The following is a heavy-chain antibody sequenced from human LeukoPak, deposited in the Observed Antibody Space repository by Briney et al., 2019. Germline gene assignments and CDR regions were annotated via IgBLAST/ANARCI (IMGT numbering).Heavy chain of an antibody. J-gene: IGHJ3*02. D-gene: IGHD2-2*01. CDR3: AKGFHIVVVPAALDAFDI. CDR2: ISGSGGST. CDR1: GFTFSSYA. Sequence: GSLRLSCAASGFTFSSYAMSWVRQAPGKGLEGVSSISGSGGSTYYADSVKGRFTISRDNSKNTLYLQMNSLRAEDTAVYYCAKGFHIVVVPAALDAFDIWGQGTMVTVSS. V-gene: IGHV3-23*01.